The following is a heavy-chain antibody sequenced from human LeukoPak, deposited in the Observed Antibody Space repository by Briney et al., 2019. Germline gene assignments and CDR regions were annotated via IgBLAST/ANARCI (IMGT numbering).Heavy chain of an antibody. J-gene: IGHJ4*02. Sequence: PSETLSLTCTVSGGSISSSSYYWGWIRQPPRKGLEWIGSIYYSGSTYYNPSLKSRVTISVDTSKNQFSLKLSSVTAADTAVYYCASDYGDYVRHFDYWGQGTLVTVSS. CDR2: IYYSGST. CDR1: GGSISSSSYY. V-gene: IGHV4-39*01. D-gene: IGHD4-17*01. CDR3: ASDYGDYVRHFDY.